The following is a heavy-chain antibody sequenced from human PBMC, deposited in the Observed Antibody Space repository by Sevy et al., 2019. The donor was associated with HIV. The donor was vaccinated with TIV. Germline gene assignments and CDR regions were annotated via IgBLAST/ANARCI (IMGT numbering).Heavy chain of an antibody. V-gene: IGHV4-59*01. CDR3: ARGGWDFWRGYDNWFDT. CDR1: GGSITDYY. CDR2: IYSSGST. Sequence: SETLSLTCTVSGGSITDYYRSWIRQPPGKGLEWIGYIYSSGSTKYNPSLKSRVTISVDTSKHQFSLNLTSVTAADTAVYYCARGGWDFWRGYDNWFDTWGQGTLVTVSS. D-gene: IGHD3-3*01. J-gene: IGHJ5*02.